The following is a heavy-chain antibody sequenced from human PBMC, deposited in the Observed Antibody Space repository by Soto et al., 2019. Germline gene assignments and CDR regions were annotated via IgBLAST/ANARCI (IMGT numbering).Heavy chain of an antibody. CDR1: GFTFSNYA. V-gene: IGHV3-23*01. Sequence: GGSLRLSCAASGFTFSNYAMNWIRQAPGKGLEWVSGISGSGSSTYYADSVKGRFTISRDNSKNRMYLQVHSLRAEDTAAYYCAKAVTISGSFYYGMDVWGQGTTVTVSS. D-gene: IGHD3-3*01. J-gene: IGHJ6*02. CDR3: AKAVTISGSFYYGMDV. CDR2: ISGSGSST.